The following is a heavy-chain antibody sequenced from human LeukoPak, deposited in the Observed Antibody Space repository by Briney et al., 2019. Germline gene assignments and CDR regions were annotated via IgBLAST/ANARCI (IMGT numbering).Heavy chain of an antibody. CDR3: AKDFLPYYYGSSGYYFDS. CDR2: ITGSGDGR. J-gene: IGHJ4*02. D-gene: IGHD3-3*01. V-gene: IGHV3-23*01. CDR1: GFTFNNHA. Sequence: GGSLRLSCAASGFTFNNHAMTWVRQAPGKGLEWVSVITGSGDGRYYADSVKGRFTISRDNSKNTLHLQMNSLRAEDTALYYCAKDFLPYYYGSSGYYFDSWGQGTLVAVSS.